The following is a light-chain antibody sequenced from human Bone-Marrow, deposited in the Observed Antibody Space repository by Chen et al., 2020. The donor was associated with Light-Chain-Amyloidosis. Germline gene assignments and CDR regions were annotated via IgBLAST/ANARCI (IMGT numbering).Light chain of an antibody. CDR3: QSADSSGTYEVI. J-gene: IGLJ2*01. V-gene: IGLV3-25*03. Sequence: SYELTQPPSVSVSPGQTARITCSGDDLPTKYAYWYQQKPGQAPVLVIPRDTERPSGISARFSGSSSGTTATLTISGVQAEDEADYHCQSADSSGTYEVIFGGGTKLTVL. CDR2: RDT. CDR1: DLPTKY.